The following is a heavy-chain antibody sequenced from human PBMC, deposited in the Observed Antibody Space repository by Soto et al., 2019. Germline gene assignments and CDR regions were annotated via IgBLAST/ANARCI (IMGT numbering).Heavy chain of an antibody. CDR3: VRDRRKPPGYYDLWSGYSGNDAFDI. V-gene: IGHV1-3*01. CDR1: GYTFTSYA. Sequence: ASVKVSCKASGYTFTSYAMHWVRQAPGQRLEWMGWINAGNGNTKYSQKFQGRVTITRDTSASTAYMELGSLRSEDTAVYYCVRDRRKPPGYYDLWSGYSGNDAFDIWGQGTMVTVSS. J-gene: IGHJ3*02. D-gene: IGHD3-3*01. CDR2: INAGNGNT.